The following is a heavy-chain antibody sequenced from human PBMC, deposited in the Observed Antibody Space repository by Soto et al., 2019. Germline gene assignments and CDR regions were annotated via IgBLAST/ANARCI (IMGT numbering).Heavy chain of an antibody. D-gene: IGHD3-9*01. CDR2: IYYSGST. J-gene: IGHJ5*02. V-gene: IGHV4-59*01. CDR1: GGSISSYY. Sequence: SETLSLTCTVSGGSISSYYWSWIRQPPGKGLEWIGYIYYSGSTNYNPSLKSRVTISVDTSKNQFSLKLSSVTAADTAVYYCARVIRDILTGFNWFDPWGQGTLVTVSS. CDR3: ARVIRDILTGFNWFDP.